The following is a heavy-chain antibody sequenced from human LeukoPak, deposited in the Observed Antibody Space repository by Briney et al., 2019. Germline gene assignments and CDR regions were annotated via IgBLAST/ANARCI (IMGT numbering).Heavy chain of an antibody. CDR2: INPNNGGT. V-gene: IGHV1-2*02. Sequence: GASVKVSCKASGYTFTGYYMHWVRQAPGQGLEWMGWINPNNGGTNYAQKFQGRVTMTRDTSISTAYMELSRLRSDDTAVYYCARAVVRVIKRNWGQGTLVTVSS. D-gene: IGHD3-22*01. J-gene: IGHJ4*02. CDR1: GYTFTGYY. CDR3: ARAVVRVIKRN.